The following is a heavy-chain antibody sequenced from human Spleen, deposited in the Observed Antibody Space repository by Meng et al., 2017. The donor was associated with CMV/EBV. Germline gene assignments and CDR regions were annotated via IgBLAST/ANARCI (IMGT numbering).Heavy chain of an antibody. CDR3: AEGQLEQQLVGSNWFDP. V-gene: IGHV3-23*03. CDR2: IYGGGDNT. J-gene: IGHJ5*02. Sequence: GGSLRLSCAASGFAFSNYAMSWVRQAPGKGLEWVSVIYGGGDNTYYADSVQGRFTISRDNSKNTLYLQMNSLRAEDTSVYYCAEGQLEQQLVGSNWFDPWGQGTLVTVSS. CDR1: GFAFSNYA. D-gene: IGHD6-13*01.